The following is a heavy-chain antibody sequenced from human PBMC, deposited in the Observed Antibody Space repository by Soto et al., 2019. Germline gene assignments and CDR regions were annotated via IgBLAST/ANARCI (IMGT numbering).Heavy chain of an antibody. CDR3: AKTIHHTEVLLWLGESLGMDV. CDR1: GYTFTGYY. J-gene: IGHJ6*02. V-gene: IGHV1-2*02. Sequence: QVQRVQSGAEVKKPGASVKVSCKASGYTFTGYYMNWLRQAPGQGLEWMGWINPNSGGTNYAQKFQGRVTMTRDTSISTAYMELSMLSSDDTAVYYCAKTIHHTEVLLWLGESLGMDVWGQGTTVTVS. D-gene: IGHD3-10*01. CDR2: INPNSGGT.